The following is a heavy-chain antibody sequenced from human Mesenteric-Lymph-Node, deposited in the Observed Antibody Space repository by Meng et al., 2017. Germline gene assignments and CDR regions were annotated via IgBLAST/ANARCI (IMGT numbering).Heavy chain of an antibody. D-gene: IGHD3-9*01. CDR1: GGSFSGYY. Sequence: GSLRLSCAVYGGSFSGYYWSWIRQPTGKGLEWIGEINHSGSTNYNPSLKSRVTISVDTSKNQFSLKLSSVTAADTAVYYCARGALTGPFDYWGQGTLVTVSS. CDR2: INHSGST. J-gene: IGHJ4*02. V-gene: IGHV4-34*01. CDR3: ARGALTGPFDY.